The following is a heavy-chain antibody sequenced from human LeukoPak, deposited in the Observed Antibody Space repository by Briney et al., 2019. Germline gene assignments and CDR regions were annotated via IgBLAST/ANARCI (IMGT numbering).Heavy chain of an antibody. V-gene: IGHV1-69*13. CDR1: GGTFSSYA. D-gene: IGHD2-2*01. Sequence: SAKVSCKASGGTFSSYAISWVRQAPGQGLEWMGGIIPIFGTANYAQKFQGRVTITADESTSTAYMELSSLRSEDTAVYYCAYCSSTSCHIGGWFDPWGQGTLVTVSS. J-gene: IGHJ5*02. CDR3: AYCSSTSCHIGGWFDP. CDR2: IIPIFGTA.